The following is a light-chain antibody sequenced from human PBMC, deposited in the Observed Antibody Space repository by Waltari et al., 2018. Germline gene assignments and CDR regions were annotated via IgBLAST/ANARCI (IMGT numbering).Light chain of an antibody. V-gene: IGKV3-20*01. Sequence: EIVLTQSPGTLSLSPGEGANLSCRASQRVFNNYLAWFQQRPGQPPRLLIYGASSRATGIPDRFRGSGSGTDFTLTVSTLEPEDFAVYYCHQYGTIPRTFGQGTKVEIK. J-gene: IGKJ1*01. CDR3: HQYGTIPRT. CDR2: GAS. CDR1: QRVFNNY.